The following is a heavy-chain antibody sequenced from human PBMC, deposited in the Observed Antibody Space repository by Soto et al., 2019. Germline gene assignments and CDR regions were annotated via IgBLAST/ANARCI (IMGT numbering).Heavy chain of an antibody. J-gene: IGHJ2*01. CDR3: AREVVVVVAARWYFDL. Sequence: QVQLVQSGAEVKKPGSSVKVSCKASGGTFSSYAIRWVRQAPGQGLERMGGIIPIFGTANYAQKFQGRVTITADESTSTAYMELSSLRSEDTAVYYCAREVVVVVAARWYFDLWGRGTLVTVSS. CDR2: IIPIFGTA. CDR1: GGTFSSYA. D-gene: IGHD2-15*01. V-gene: IGHV1-69*01.